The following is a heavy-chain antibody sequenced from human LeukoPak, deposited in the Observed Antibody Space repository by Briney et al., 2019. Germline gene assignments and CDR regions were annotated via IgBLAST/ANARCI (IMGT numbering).Heavy chain of an antibody. CDR3: AREGYTARGGVDY. CDR2: IYYSGST. J-gene: IGHJ4*02. CDR1: GGSISSSSYY. D-gene: IGHD5-18*01. V-gene: IGHV4-39*07. Sequence: SETLSLTCTVSGGSISSSSYYWGWIRQPPGKGLEWIGSIYYSGSTYYNPSLKSRVTISVDTSKNQFSLKLSSVTAADTAVYYCAREGYTARGGVDYWGQGTLVTVSS.